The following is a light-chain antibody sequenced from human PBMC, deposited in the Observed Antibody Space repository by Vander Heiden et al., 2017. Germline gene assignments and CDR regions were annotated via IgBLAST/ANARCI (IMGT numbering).Light chain of an antibody. CDR2: DVS. CDR3: SSYTSTSTLYV. Sequence: QSALTQPASVSGSPGQSITISCTGTSSDVGGYNYVSWYQQHPGKAPKLMIYDVSKRPSGFSNRFSGSKSGNTASLTISGLQAEDEADYYCSSYTSTSTLYVFGTGTKVTVL. J-gene: IGLJ1*01. CDR1: SSDVGGYNY. V-gene: IGLV2-14*01.